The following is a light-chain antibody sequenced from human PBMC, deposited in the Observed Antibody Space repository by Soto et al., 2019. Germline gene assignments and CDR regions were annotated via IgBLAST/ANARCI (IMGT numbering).Light chain of an antibody. CDR3: QQYKNWPSWT. Sequence: EVVMTQSPATLSVSPGARATLSCRASQSVSSNLAWYQQKPGQAPRLLIYGASTRATGIPARFSGSGSGTEFTLTISSLQSEDFAVYYCQQYKNWPSWTFGQGTKVDIK. J-gene: IGKJ1*01. CDR1: QSVSSN. CDR2: GAS. V-gene: IGKV3-15*01.